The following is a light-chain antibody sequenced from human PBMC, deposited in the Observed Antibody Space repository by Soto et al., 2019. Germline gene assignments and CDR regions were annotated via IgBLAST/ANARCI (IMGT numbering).Light chain of an antibody. CDR2: DAS. CDR3: QQYETFSGT. CDR1: ESVSGW. V-gene: IGKV1-5*01. J-gene: IGKJ1*01. Sequence: IQMTQTPSTLSASVGDTVTVTCCASESVSGWLASYQQNPGEAPKLLIYDASALPRGVPSRFSGSGSGTKFTLTIASLQPDDFATYYCQQYETFSGTFGPGTKVDIK.